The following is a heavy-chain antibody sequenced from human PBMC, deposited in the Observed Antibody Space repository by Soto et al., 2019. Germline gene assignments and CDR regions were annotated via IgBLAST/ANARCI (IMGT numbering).Heavy chain of an antibody. D-gene: IGHD2-21*02. CDR3: ARVGYCGGDCSFPDY. J-gene: IGHJ4*02. CDR1: GGSISSYF. CDR2: IYYSGST. V-gene: IGHV4-59*01. Sequence: SETLSLTCTVSGGSISSYFWSWIRRPPGKGLEWIGYIYYSGSTNYNPSLKSRVTISVDTSKNQLSLKLSSVTAADTAVYYCARVGYCGGDCSFPDYWGQGTLVTVSS.